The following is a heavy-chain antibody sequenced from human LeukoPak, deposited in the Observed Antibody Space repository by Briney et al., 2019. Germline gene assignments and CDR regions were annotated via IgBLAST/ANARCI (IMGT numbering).Heavy chain of an antibody. CDR2: INHSGST. CDR1: GGSFSGYY. J-gene: IGHJ6*04. V-gene: IGHV4-34*01. CDR3: ARYGSGMHGMDV. Sequence: SETLSLTCAVYGGSFSGYYWSWIRQPPGKGLEWIGEINHSGSTNHNPSLKSRVTISVDTSKNQFSLKLSSVTAADTAVYYCARYGSGMHGMDVWGKGTTVTVSS. D-gene: IGHD3-10*01.